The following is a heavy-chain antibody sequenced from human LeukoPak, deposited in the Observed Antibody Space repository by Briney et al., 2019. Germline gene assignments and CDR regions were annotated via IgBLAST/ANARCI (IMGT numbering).Heavy chain of an antibody. CDR3: ARDGHRSVTTYYYYMDV. V-gene: IGHV3-11*04. Sequence: GGSLRLSCAASGFTFSDYYMSWIRQAPGKGLEWVSYISSSGSTIYYADSVKGRFTISRDNSKNTLYLQMNSLRAEDTAVYYCARDGHRSVTTYYYYMDVWGKGTTVTVSS. CDR1: GFTFSDYY. D-gene: IGHD4-17*01. J-gene: IGHJ6*03. CDR2: ISSSGSTI.